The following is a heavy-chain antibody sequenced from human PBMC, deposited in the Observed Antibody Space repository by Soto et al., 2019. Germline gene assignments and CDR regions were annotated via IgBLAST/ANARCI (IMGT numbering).Heavy chain of an antibody. Sequence: QLQLQESGPGLVKPSETLSLTCTVSGGSISSSSYYWGWIGHPPGKGLDWIGSNYYSGSTYYNPSLKGRVTISVDTAKNQFTLKLSFVTAVDTAVYFCARHDWHYLHWGRCKIDSRGQRIMVNV. V-gene: IGHV4-39*01. J-gene: IGHJ4*02. CDR1: GGSISSSSYY. D-gene: IGHD1-7*01. CDR3: ARHDWHYLHWGRCKIDS. CDR2: NYYSGST.